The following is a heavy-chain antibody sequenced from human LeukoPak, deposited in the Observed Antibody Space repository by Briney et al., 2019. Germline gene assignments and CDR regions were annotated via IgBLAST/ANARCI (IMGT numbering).Heavy chain of an antibody. CDR3: ARDTHRVDYDFWGGPLDY. CDR1: GGSLSDYI. J-gene: IGHJ4*02. CDR2: ISYGGNY. Sequence: PSETLSLTCAVYGGSLSDYIWSWIRQPPGKGLEWIGEISYGGNYNLNPSLKSPVTILVDTSKTQFSLKLNSVTAADTAVYYCARDTHRVDYDFWGGPLDYWGQGTLVTVSS. V-gene: IGHV4-34*01. D-gene: IGHD3-3*01.